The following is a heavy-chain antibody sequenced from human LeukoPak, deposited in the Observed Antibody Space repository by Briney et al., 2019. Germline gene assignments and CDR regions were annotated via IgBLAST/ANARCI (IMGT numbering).Heavy chain of an antibody. Sequence: GGSLRLSCAASGFTVSSNYMSWVRQAPGKGLEWVSAISGSGGSTYYADSVKGRFTISRDNSKNTLYLQMNSLRAEDTAVYYCAKDRLVAIVATITYFDYWGQGTLVTVSS. D-gene: IGHD5-12*01. CDR1: GFTVSSNY. CDR2: ISGSGGST. CDR3: AKDRLVAIVATITYFDY. J-gene: IGHJ4*02. V-gene: IGHV3-23*01.